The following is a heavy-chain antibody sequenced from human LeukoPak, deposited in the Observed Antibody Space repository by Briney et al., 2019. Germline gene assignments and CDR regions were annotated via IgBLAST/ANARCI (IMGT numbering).Heavy chain of an antibody. V-gene: IGHV3-53*01. J-gene: IGHJ6*02. CDR1: GFTVSSNY. CDR3: AHPSAVGV. CDR2: ISADSST. Sequence: GGSLRLSCAASGFTVSSNYMTWVRQAPGKGLEWVSGISADSSTYYADSVKGRFTISRDNSKNTLYLQMNSLRVDDTAVYYCAHPSAVGVWGQGTTVTVS.